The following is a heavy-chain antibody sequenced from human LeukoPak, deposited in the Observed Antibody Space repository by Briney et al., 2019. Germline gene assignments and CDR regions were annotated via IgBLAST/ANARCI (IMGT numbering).Heavy chain of an antibody. Sequence: SETLSLTCTVSGDSINNYYWSWIRQPPGKGLEWIGYIYYSGSTNYNPSLKSRVTISVDTSKNQFSLNLSSVTAADTAVYYCARHDPRGEPARLGFFDYWGQGTLVTVSS. J-gene: IGHJ4*02. V-gene: IGHV4-59*08. CDR1: GDSINNYY. CDR2: IYYSGST. CDR3: ARHDPRGEPARLGFFDY. D-gene: IGHD6-6*01.